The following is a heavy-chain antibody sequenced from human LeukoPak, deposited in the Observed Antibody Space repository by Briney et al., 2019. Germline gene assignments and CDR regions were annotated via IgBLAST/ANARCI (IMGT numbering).Heavy chain of an antibody. CDR2: IWYDGSKK. CDR1: GFTFSSYG. V-gene: IGHV3-33*01. J-gene: IGHJ5*02. CDR3: ARDSSGWYSENNWFDP. D-gene: IGHD6-19*01. Sequence: GRSLRLSCAASGFTFSSYGMHWVRQAPGKGLEWVAVIWYDGSKKYYADSVKGRFTISRDNSKNTLYLQMNSLRAEDTAVYYCARDSSGWYSENNWFDPWGQGTLVTVSS.